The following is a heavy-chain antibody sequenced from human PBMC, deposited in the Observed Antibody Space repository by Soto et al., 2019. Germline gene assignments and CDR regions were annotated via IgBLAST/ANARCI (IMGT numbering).Heavy chain of an antibody. CDR2: IKQDGSEK. J-gene: IGHJ6*03. Sequence: VGSLRLSCAASGFTFSSYWMSWVRQAPGKGLEWVANIKQDGSEKYYVDSVKGRFTISRDNAKNSLYLQMNILRAEDTAVYYCASLVVVPARDYMDVWGKGTTVTVSS. D-gene: IGHD2-2*01. CDR3: ASLVVVPARDYMDV. V-gene: IGHV3-7*01. CDR1: GFTFSSYW.